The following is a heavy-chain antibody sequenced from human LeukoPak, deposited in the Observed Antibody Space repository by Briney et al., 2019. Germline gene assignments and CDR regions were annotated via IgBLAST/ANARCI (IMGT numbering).Heavy chain of an antibody. Sequence: ASVKVSCKAFGYTFTSYDINWVRQATGQGLEWMGWMNPNSGNTGYVQKFQGRVTMTRNTSISTAYMELSSLRSEDTAVYYCARRVTYYDLLTAYYNRYFDLWGRGTLVTVSS. J-gene: IGHJ2*01. CDR1: GYTFTSYD. CDR3: ARRVTYYDLLTAYYNRYFDL. CDR2: MNPNSGNT. D-gene: IGHD3-9*01. V-gene: IGHV1-8*01.